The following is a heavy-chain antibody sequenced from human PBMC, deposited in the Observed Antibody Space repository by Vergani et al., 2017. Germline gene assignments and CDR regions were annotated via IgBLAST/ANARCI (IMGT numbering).Heavy chain of an antibody. J-gene: IGHJ4*02. V-gene: IGHV3-7*01. CDR1: GFTFSSSW. D-gene: IGHD3-3*01. CDR2: IKQDGSEK. CDR3: ARDRSKYDFWSGYSGY. Sequence: EVQLLESGGGLVQPGGSLRLSCAASGFTFSSSWMSWVRQAPGKGLEWVANIKQDGSEKYYVDSVKGRFTISRDNAKNSLYLQMNSLRAEDTAVYYCARDRSKYDFWSGYSGYWGQGTLVTVSS.